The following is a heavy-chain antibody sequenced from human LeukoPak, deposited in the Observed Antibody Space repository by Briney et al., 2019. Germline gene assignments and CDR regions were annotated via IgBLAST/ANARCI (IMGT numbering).Heavy chain of an antibody. V-gene: IGHV4-34*01. CDR3: ARAPRASSSNYYYYYYGMGV. J-gene: IGHJ6*02. CDR2: INHSGST. Sequence: SESLSLTCAVYGGSFSGYYWRWIRQPPGNGLEWIGAINHSGSTNYNPSLKSRVTISVDTSKNQFSLKLSSVTAADTAVYYCARAPRASSSNYYYYYYGMGVWGQGTRVTVSS. CDR1: GGSFSGYY. D-gene: IGHD6-6*01.